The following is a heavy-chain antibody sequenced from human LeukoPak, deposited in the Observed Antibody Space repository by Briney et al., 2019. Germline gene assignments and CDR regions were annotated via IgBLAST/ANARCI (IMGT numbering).Heavy chain of an antibody. CDR2: ISSNGGST. Sequence: SGGSLRLSCAASGFTFSSYAMHWVRQAPGKGLEYVSAISSNGGSTYYANSVKGRFTISRDNSKNTLYLQMGSLRAEDMAVYYCARDSASTYYDFWSGYYTGGAFLDYWGQGTLVTVSS. D-gene: IGHD3-3*01. V-gene: IGHV3-64*01. CDR3: ARDSASTYYDFWSGYYTGGAFLDY. J-gene: IGHJ4*02. CDR1: GFTFSSYA.